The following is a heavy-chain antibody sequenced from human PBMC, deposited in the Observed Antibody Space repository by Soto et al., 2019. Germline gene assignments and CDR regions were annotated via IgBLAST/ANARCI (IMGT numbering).Heavy chain of an antibody. D-gene: IGHD6-19*01. CDR3: ARVSWSSGWFDY. J-gene: IGHJ4*02. CDR1: GGSFSGYY. Sequence: QVQLQQWGAGLLKPSETLSLTCAVYGGSFSGYYWSWIRQPPGKGLEWIGEINHSGSTNYNPSLKSRVNISVDTSKNQFSLKLSSVTAADTAVYYCARVSWSSGWFDYWGQGTLVTVSS. CDR2: INHSGST. V-gene: IGHV4-34*01.